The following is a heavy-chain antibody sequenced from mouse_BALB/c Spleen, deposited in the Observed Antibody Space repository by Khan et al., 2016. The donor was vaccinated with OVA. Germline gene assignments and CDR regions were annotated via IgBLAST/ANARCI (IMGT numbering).Heavy chain of an antibody. Sequence: EVQLVETGPGLVKPSQSLSLTCTVTGYSITSGYGWNWIRQFPGNKLAWMGYISYSGSTNYNPSLKSRISITRVPSKNQFFLQWNSVTTEVTATYYWARTARIKYWGQGTTLTVSS. J-gene: IGHJ2*01. CDR1: GYSITSGYG. V-gene: IGHV3-2*02. CDR3: ARTARIKY. CDR2: ISYSGST. D-gene: IGHD1-2*01.